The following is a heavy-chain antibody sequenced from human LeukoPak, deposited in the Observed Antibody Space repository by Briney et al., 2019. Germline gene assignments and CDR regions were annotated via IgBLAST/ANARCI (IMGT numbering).Heavy chain of an antibody. D-gene: IGHD3-22*01. CDR3: ARRGYSDSSGYDY. J-gene: IGHJ4*02. CDR2: INGRSTDI. V-gene: IGHV3-21*01. Sequence: GGSLRLSCAASEFSFSNYAMNWVRQAPGKGLEWVSSINGRSTDIYYADSVKGRFTISRDNAKNSLYLQMNSLRAEDTAIYYCARRGYSDSSGYDYWGQGTLVTVSS. CDR1: EFSFSNYA.